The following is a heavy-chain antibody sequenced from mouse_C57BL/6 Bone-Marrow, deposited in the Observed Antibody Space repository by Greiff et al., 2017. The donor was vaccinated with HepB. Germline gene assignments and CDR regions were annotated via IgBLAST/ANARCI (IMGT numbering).Heavy chain of an antibody. D-gene: IGHD1-1*01. Sequence: VQLQQPGAELVMPGASVKLSCKASGYTFTNYWMHWVKQRPGQGLEWIGEIDPSDSYTNYNQKFKGKSTLTVDKSSSTAYMQLSSLTSEDSAVYYCARSLLRYAMDYWGQGTSVTVSS. CDR1: GYTFTNYW. J-gene: IGHJ4*01. CDR2: IDPSDSYT. V-gene: IGHV1-69*01. CDR3: ARSLLRYAMDY.